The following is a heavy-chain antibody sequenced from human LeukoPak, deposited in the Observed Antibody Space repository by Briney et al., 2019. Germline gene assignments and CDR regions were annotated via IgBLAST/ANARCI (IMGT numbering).Heavy chain of an antibody. CDR2: ITASGTAM. CDR3: ASSGSYRFDY. J-gene: IGHJ4*02. V-gene: IGHV3-48*02. Sequence: GGSLRLSCAASGFTFSSYSMNWVRQAPGKGLEWVSHITASGTAMFYADSVKGRFTISRNNAKNSLYLQMNSLRDEDTAVYYCASSGSYRFDYWGQGTLVTVSS. D-gene: IGHD1-26*01. CDR1: GFTFSSYS.